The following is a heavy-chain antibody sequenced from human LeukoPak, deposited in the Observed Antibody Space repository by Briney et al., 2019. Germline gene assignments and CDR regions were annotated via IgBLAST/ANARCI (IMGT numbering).Heavy chain of an antibody. J-gene: IGHJ5*02. CDR1: GGTFSSYA. CDR3: ARDYAGYYDSSGYYYH. V-gene: IGHV1-69*01. Sequence: SVKVSCKASGGTFSSYAISWVRQAPGQGLEWMGGIIPIFGTANYAQKFQGRVTITADESTSTAYMELSSLRSEDTAVYYCARDYAGYYDSSGYYYHWGQGTLVTVSS. D-gene: IGHD3-22*01. CDR2: IIPIFGTA.